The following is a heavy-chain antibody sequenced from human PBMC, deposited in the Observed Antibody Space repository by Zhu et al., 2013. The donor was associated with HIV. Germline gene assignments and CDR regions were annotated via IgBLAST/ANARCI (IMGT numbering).Heavy chain of an antibody. Sequence: EVQLVESGGGLIQPGGSLRLSCAASGFTVSSNYMSWVRQAPGKGLEWVSVIYSGGSTYYADSVKGRFTISRDNSKNTLYLQMNSLRAEDTAVYYCARREGDGSPDYYYYYYMDVWGKGTTVTVSS. CDR1: GFTVSSNY. CDR2: IYSGGST. CDR3: ARREGDGSPDYYYYYYMDV. J-gene: IGHJ6*03. V-gene: IGHV3-53*01. D-gene: IGHD1-26*01.